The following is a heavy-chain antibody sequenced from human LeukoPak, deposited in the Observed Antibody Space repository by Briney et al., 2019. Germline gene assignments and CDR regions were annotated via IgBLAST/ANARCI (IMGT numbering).Heavy chain of an antibody. CDR1: GFTFSSYS. V-gene: IGHV3-48*01. CDR2: ISSSSSTI. D-gene: IGHD3-10*01. Sequence: PGGSLRLSCAASGFTFSSYSMNWVRQAPGKGLEWVSYISSSSSTIYYADSVKGRFTISRDNSKNTLYLQMNSLRAEDTAVYYCAKGYGSGSYYTTGPYYYYYYMDVWGKGTTVTVSS. J-gene: IGHJ6*03. CDR3: AKGYGSGSYYTTGPYYYYYYMDV.